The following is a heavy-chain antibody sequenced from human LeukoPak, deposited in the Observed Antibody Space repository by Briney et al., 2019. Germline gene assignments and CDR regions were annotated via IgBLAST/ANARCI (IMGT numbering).Heavy chain of an antibody. V-gene: IGHV4-59*08. CDR1: GGSISSYY. J-gene: IGHJ6*03. D-gene: IGHD6-19*01. CDR3: ARHVSDSSGWYMVGGYYYYMDV. CDR2: IYYSGST. Sequence: SETLSLTCSVSGGSISSYYWSWIRQPPGKGLEWIGYIYYSGSTNYNPSLKSRVIISVDTSKNQFSLKLSSVTAADTAVYYCARHVSDSSGWYMVGGYYYYMDVWGKGTTVTISS.